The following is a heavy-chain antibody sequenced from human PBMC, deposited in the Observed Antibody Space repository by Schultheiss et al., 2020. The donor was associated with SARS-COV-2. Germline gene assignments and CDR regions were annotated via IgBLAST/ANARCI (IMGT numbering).Heavy chain of an antibody. CDR3: ARGGYYDFWSGYGSSYYYYMDV. J-gene: IGHJ6*03. V-gene: IGHV4-34*01. CDR2: INHSGST. Sequence: SETLSLTCAVYGGSFSGYYWSWIRQPPGKGLEWIGEINHSGSTNYNPSLKSRVTISIDKSKNQFSLKLTSVTAADTAVYYCARGGYYDFWSGYGSSYYYYMDVWGKGTTVTVSS. D-gene: IGHD3-3*01. CDR1: GGSFSGYY.